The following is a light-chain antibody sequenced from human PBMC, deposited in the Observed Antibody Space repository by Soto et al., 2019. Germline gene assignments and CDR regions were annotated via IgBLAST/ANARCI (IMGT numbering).Light chain of an antibody. J-gene: IGKJ1*01. V-gene: IGKV3-20*01. CDR2: GAS. CDR3: EQYGSSPRT. CDR1: QTVSSSY. Sequence: EIVLTQSPGTLSLSPGERVTLSCRASQTVSSSYLAWYQQKPGQAPRLLIHGASSRATGIPDRFSGSGYGTDFTLTISRREAEDFAVYYCEQYGSSPRTFGQGTKVEIK.